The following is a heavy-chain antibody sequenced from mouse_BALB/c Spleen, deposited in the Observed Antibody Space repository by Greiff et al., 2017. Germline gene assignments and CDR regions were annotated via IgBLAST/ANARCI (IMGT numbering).Heavy chain of an antibody. CDR1: GYTFTSYW. J-gene: IGHJ3*01. Sequence: EVQLVESGTVLARPGASVKMSCKASGYTFTSYWMHWVKQRPGQGLEWIGAIYPGNSDTSYNQKFKGKAKLTAVTSTSTAYMELSSLTNEDSAVYYCTRREDSSGSGWFAYWGQGTLVTVSA. D-gene: IGHD3-2*01. CDR3: TRREDSSGSGWFAY. V-gene: IGHV1-5*01. CDR2: IYPGNSDT.